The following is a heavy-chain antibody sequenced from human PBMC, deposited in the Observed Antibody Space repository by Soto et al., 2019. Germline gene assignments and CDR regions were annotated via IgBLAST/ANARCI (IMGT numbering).Heavy chain of an antibody. CDR1: GFTFSSYS. Sequence: GGSLRLSCAASGFTFSSYSMSWVRQAPGKGLEWVSAINGGASSTNYADSVKGRFTISRDNAKNTLYLQMNRLRAEDTAVYYCASMNRNIQSANYFDYWGQGTLVTVSS. CDR2: INGGASST. V-gene: IGHV3-23*01. D-gene: IGHD2-8*01. J-gene: IGHJ4*02. CDR3: ASMNRNIQSANYFDY.